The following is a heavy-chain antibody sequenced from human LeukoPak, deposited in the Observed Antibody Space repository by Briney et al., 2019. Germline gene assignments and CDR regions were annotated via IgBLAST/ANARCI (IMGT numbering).Heavy chain of an antibody. Sequence: PGGSLRLSCAASGFTLSGYAMSWVRQAPGKGLEWVSTLSGSGGSTYYADSVKGRFTISRDNSKNTLYLQMNSLRAEDTAVYYCAKDLTIFGVVLIVLEDDYWGQGTLVTVSS. J-gene: IGHJ4*02. V-gene: IGHV3-23*01. D-gene: IGHD3-3*01. CDR3: AKDLTIFGVVLIVLEDDY. CDR1: GFTLSGYA. CDR2: LSGSGGST.